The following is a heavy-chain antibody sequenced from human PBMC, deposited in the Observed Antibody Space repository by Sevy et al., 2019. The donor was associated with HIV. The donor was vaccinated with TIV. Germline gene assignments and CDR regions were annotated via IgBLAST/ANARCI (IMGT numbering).Heavy chain of an antibody. V-gene: IGHV1-24*01. CDR1: GYTLTQLS. CDR2: FDPEDGET. J-gene: IGHJ4*02. Sequence: ASVKVSCKVSGYTLTQLSMNWVRQAPGKGLEWMGSFDPEDGETIYAQKFQGRVTMTEDRSTDTAYMDLSSLRSEDTAVYYYATTKDYYESSGYPFDYWGQGTLVTVSS. CDR3: ATTKDYYESSGYPFDY. D-gene: IGHD3-22*01.